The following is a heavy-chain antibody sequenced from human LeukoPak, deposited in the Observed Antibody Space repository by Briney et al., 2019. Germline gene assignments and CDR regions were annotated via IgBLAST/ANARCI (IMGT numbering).Heavy chain of an antibody. CDR3: AQTYYYDSRNSYYFDY. CDR1: GFSLSTSGMR. CDR2: IDWADDK. Sequence: KESGPALVKPTQTLTLTCTFSGFSLSTSGMRVSWIRQPPGKALEWLARIDWADDKFYSTSLKTRLTISKDTSKNQVVLTMTNMDPVDTATYYCAQTYYYDSRNSYYFDYWGQGTLVTVSS. D-gene: IGHD3-22*01. V-gene: IGHV2-70*04. J-gene: IGHJ4*02.